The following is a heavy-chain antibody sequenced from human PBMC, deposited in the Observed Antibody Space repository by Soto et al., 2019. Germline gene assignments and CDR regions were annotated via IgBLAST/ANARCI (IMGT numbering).Heavy chain of an antibody. V-gene: IGHV3-23*01. Sequence: EVQLLESGGGLVQPGGSLRLSCAASGFTFSSYAMSWVRQAPGKGLEWVSAISGSGGSTYYADSVKGRFTISRDNSKNPLYLQMNSLRAEDTAVYYCAKASGDGRSGSWTYYYYMDVWGKGTTVTVSS. D-gene: IGHD6-13*01. CDR1: GFTFSSYA. CDR2: ISGSGGST. J-gene: IGHJ6*03. CDR3: AKASGDGRSGSWTYYYYMDV.